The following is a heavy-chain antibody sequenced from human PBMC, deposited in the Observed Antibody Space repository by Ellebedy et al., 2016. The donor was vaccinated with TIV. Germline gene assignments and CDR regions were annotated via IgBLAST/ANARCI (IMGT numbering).Heavy chain of an antibody. CDR2: INPNSGGT. Sequence: ASVKVSCKASGYTFTDYYIHWMRQAPGQGLEWMGWINPNSGGTNYAQKFQGRVTMTTDTSTSTAYMELRSLRSDDTAVYYCATGPAAAAVAAHWDWGQGTLVTVSS. CDR1: GYTFTDYY. D-gene: IGHD6-19*01. J-gene: IGHJ4*02. CDR3: ATGPAAAAVAAHWD. V-gene: IGHV1-2*02.